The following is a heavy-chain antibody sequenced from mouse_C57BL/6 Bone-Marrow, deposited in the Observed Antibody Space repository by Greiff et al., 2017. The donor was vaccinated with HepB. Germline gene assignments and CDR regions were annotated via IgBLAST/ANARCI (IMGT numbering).Heavy chain of an antibody. J-gene: IGHJ4*01. Sequence: QVQLQQSGAELVRPGTSVKVSCKASGYAFTNYLIEWVKQRPGQGLEWIGVINPGSGGTNYNEKFKGKATLTADKSSSTAYMQLSSLTSEDSAVYFCARTPTAQATGAMDYWGQGTSVTVSS. CDR1: GYAFTNYL. CDR3: ARTPTAQATGAMDY. D-gene: IGHD3-2*02. CDR2: INPGSGGT. V-gene: IGHV1-54*01.